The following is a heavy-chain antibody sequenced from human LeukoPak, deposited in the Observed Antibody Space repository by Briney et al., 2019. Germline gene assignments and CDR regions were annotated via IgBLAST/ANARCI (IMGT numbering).Heavy chain of an antibody. V-gene: IGHV3-7*05. CDR3: AREMGWNYGDY. CDR1: GFTFSTYW. J-gene: IGHJ4*02. Sequence: HAGGSLRLSCAASGFTFSTYWMTWVRQAPGKGLEWVANIKKDGSEKYYVDSVRGRFTISRDNAKNSLYLQMNSLRAEDTAMYYCAREMGWNYGDYWGQGTLVTVSS. D-gene: IGHD1-7*01. CDR2: IKKDGSEK.